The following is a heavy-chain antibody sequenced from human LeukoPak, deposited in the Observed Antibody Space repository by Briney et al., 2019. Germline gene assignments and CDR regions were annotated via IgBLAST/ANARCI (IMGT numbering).Heavy chain of an antibody. V-gene: IGHV4-39*02. CDR1: GGSISSSSYY. CDR3: ARDRPGYCSSTSCPNWFDP. J-gene: IGHJ5*02. CDR2: IYYGGST. Sequence: SETLSLTCTVSGGSISSSSYYWGWIRQPPGKGLEWIGSIYYGGSTYYNPSLKSRVTISVDTSKNQFSLKLSSVTAADTAVYYCARDRPGYCSSTSCPNWFDPWGQGTLVTVSS. D-gene: IGHD2-2*01.